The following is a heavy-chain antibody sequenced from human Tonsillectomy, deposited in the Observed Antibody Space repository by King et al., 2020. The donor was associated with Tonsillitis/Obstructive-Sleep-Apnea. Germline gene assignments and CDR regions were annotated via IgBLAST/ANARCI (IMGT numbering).Heavy chain of an antibody. CDR1: GFTFSRCA. V-gene: IGHV3-30*18. CDR2: ISYNGANK. D-gene: IGHD2-2*02. Sequence: VQLVESGGGVVQPGRSLRLSCAASGFTFSRCAMHWVRQAPGKGLEWVAVISYNGANKQYADSVKGRFTISRDNSKNTLYLQMNSLRAEDTAVYYCAKGGWEDIVEGPAAIRDYYYYYMDVWGKGTTVTVSS. CDR3: AKGGWEDIVEGPAAIRDYYYYYMDV. J-gene: IGHJ6*03.